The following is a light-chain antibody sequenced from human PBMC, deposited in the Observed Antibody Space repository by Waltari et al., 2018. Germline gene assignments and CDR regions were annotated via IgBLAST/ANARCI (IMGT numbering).Light chain of an antibody. CDR3: CSYAGSVTVL. Sequence: QSALTQPASVSGSPGQSITISCTGTSSDVGAYNYVSWYQQHPGKAPKLMIYDVNHRPSGVSNRFSGSKSGNTASLTISGLQAEDEADYYCCSYAGSVTVLFGGGTKLTVL. J-gene: IGLJ2*01. CDR1: SSDVGAYNY. CDR2: DVN. V-gene: IGLV2-14*01.